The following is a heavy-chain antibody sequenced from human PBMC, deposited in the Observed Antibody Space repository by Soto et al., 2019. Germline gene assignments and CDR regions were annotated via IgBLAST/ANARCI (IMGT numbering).Heavy chain of an antibody. V-gene: IGHV1-8*01. CDR3: AREGGYSYGFDY. CDR2: MNPNSGNT. D-gene: IGHD5-18*01. Sequence: GASVKVSCKASGYTFTSYDMNWVRQATGQGLEWMGWMNPNSGNTGYAQKFQGRVTMSRNTSISTAYMELSSLRSEDTAVYYCAREGGYSYGFDYWGQGTLVTVSS. J-gene: IGHJ4*02. CDR1: GYTFTSYD.